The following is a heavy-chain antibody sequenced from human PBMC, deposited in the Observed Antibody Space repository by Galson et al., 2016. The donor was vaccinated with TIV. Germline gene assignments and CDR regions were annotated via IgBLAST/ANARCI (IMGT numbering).Heavy chain of an antibody. D-gene: IGHD1-14*01. CDR2: IYGSGARS. Sequence: SLRLSCAVSGFSFINYGMNWVRQAPGKGLEWVSGIYGSGARSFYADSAKGRFTISRDNSKYTLYLQMNSLRAEDTAVYYCAKVNRDGDYYFYDVDVWGHGTTVTVSS. J-gene: IGHJ6*02. CDR1: GFSFINYG. CDR3: AKVNRDGDYYFYDVDV. V-gene: IGHV3-23*01.